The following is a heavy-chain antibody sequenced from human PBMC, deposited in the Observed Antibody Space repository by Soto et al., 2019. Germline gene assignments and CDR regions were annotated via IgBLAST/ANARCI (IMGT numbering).Heavy chain of an antibody. Sequence: ASVKVSCKAYGYTFTSYDINWVRQATGQGLEWMGWMNPNSGNTGYAQKFQGRVTMTRNTSISTAYMELSSLRSEDAAVYYCARGYYYFYYMDVWGKGNTVTISS. CDR3: ARGYYYFYYMDV. J-gene: IGHJ6*03. CDR1: GYTFTSYD. CDR2: MNPNSGNT. V-gene: IGHV1-8*01.